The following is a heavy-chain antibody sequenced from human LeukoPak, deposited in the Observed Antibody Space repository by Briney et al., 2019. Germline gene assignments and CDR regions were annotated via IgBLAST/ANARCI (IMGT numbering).Heavy chain of an antibody. D-gene: IGHD2-15*01. CDR1: GGTSSTYA. Sequence: GASVKVSCKTSGGTSSTYAIGWVRQAPGQGLEWMGRIIPILGVANFAQKFQDRVSITADKSTSTAYMELSNLRSEDTAVYYCAKFGLTYNCSGGSCWDGVVYWGQGTLVTVSS. CDR2: IIPILGVA. CDR3: AKFGLTYNCSGGSCWDGVVY. J-gene: IGHJ4*02. V-gene: IGHV1-69*04.